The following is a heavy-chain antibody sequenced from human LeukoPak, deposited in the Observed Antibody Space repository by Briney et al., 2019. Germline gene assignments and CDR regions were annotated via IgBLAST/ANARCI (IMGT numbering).Heavy chain of an antibody. CDR1: GYIFTGYY. CDR3: ARDPYGDYDHFDY. V-gene: IGHV1-2*02. Sequence: GASVKVSCKASGYIFTGYYMHWVRQAPGQELEWMGWINPNSGGTNYAQKFQGRVIMTRDTSISTAYMELSRLRSDDTAVYYCARDPYGDYDHFDYWGQGTLVTVSS. CDR2: INPNSGGT. J-gene: IGHJ4*02. D-gene: IGHD4-17*01.